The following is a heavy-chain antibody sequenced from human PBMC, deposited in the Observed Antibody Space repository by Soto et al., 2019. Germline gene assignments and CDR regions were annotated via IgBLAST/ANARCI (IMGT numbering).Heavy chain of an antibody. J-gene: IGHJ4*02. D-gene: IGHD5-12*01. Sequence: QVQLVQSGAEVKKPGASVKVSCKASGYTFTGYYMHWVRQAPGQGLEWMGWINPNSGGTNYAQKFQGWVTMTRDTSISTAYMELSRLRSDDTAVYYCARGLVELHSGYGLQSDFDYWGQGTLVTVSS. V-gene: IGHV1-2*04. CDR3: ARGLVELHSGYGLQSDFDY. CDR1: GYTFTGYY. CDR2: INPNSGGT.